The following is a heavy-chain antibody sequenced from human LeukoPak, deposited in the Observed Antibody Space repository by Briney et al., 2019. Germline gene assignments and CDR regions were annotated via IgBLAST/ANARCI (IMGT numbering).Heavy chain of an antibody. J-gene: IGHJ4*02. D-gene: IGHD2-8*01. CDR3: ARDPPAVSINTYA. V-gene: IGHV3-66*01. CDR2: IFSHGET. CDR1: GFTVGNNY. Sequence: GGSLRLSCAASGFTVGNNYMNWVRQAPGKGLEWVAFIFSHGETSYADSVKGRFTISRDNSKNTLYLQMSGLRVEDTAVYYCARDPPAVSINTYAWGQGTLVTVSS.